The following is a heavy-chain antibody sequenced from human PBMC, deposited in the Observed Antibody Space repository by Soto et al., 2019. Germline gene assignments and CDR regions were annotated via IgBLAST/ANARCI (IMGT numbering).Heavy chain of an antibody. D-gene: IGHD6-19*01. Sequence: ASVKVSCKASGYTFTIYAMHWVRQAPGQRLEWMGWINAGNGNTKYSQKFQGRVTITRDTSASTAYMELSSLRSEDTAVDYCARGQWLSPFDYWGQGTLVTVSS. V-gene: IGHV1-3*01. J-gene: IGHJ4*02. CDR3: ARGQWLSPFDY. CDR1: GYTFTIYA. CDR2: INAGNGNT.